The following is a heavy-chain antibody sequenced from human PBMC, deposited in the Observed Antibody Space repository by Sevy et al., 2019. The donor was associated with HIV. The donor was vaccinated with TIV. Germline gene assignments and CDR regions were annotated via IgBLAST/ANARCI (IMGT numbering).Heavy chain of an antibody. J-gene: IGHJ4*02. CDR2: ISWDGGST. V-gene: IGHV3-43D*03. Sequence: GGSLRLSCAASGFTFDDYAMHWVRQAPGKGLEWVSLISWDGGSTYYADSVKGRFTISRDNSKNSLYLQMNSLRAEDTALYYCAKDMYWRSYSSSPVDYWGQGTLVTVSS. D-gene: IGHD6-13*01. CDR3: AKDMYWRSYSSSPVDY. CDR1: GFTFDDYA.